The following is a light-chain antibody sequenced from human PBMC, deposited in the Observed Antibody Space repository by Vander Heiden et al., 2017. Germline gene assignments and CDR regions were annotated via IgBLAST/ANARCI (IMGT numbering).Light chain of an antibody. CDR2: CHS. Sequence: QSVLTQPPSVSGAPGQRVTISCTGSSSNIGAGYDVHWYQQLPGTAPKLLIYCHSNRPSGAPDRFSGSKSGTSASLAITGLQAEEEADYYCQSYDSSLSCVVFGGGTKLTVL. CDR1: SSNIGAGYD. V-gene: IGLV1-40*01. CDR3: QSYDSSLSCVV. J-gene: IGLJ2*01.